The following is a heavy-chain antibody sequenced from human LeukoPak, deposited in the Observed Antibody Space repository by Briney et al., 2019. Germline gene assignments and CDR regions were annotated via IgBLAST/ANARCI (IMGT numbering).Heavy chain of an antibody. CDR1: GGSVSSGSYY. CDR2: IYYSGST. V-gene: IGHV4-61*01. D-gene: IGHD1-14*01. J-gene: IGHJ6*04. Sequence: SETLSLTCTVSGGSVSSGSYYWSWIRQPPGTGLEWIGYIYYSGSTNYNPSLKSRVTISVDTSKNQFSLKLCSVTAADTAVYYCARNRRGDYYYGMDVWGKGTTVTVSS. CDR3: ARNRRGDYYYGMDV.